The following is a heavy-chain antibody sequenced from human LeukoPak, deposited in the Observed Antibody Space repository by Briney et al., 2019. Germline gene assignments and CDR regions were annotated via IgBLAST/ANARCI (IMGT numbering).Heavy chain of an antibody. D-gene: IGHD3-22*01. Sequence: TGGSLRLSCAASGFTFSSYAMHWVRQAPGKGLEWVAVISYDGSNKYYADSVKGRFTISRDNSKNTLYLQMNSLRAEDTAVYYCARDKGYYDSSGYYPYYYYYGMDVWGQGTTVTVSS. CDR2: ISYDGSNK. CDR3: ARDKGYYDSSGYYPYYYYYGMDV. J-gene: IGHJ6*02. CDR1: GFTFSSYA. V-gene: IGHV3-30-3*01.